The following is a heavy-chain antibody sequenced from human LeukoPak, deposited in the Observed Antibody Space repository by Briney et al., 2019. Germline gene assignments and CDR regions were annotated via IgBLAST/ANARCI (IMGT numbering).Heavy chain of an antibody. V-gene: IGHV4-59*12. CDR3: ARGAPPASGYCSGGSCAFDP. Sequence: PSETLSLTCTVSGGSISNYYWSWIRQPPGKGLEWIGYIYYSGSTNYNPSLKSRVTISVDRSKNQFSLKLSSVTAADTAVYYCARGAPPASGYCSGGSCAFDPWGQGTLVTVSS. CDR2: IYYSGST. CDR1: GGSISNYY. J-gene: IGHJ5*02. D-gene: IGHD2-15*01.